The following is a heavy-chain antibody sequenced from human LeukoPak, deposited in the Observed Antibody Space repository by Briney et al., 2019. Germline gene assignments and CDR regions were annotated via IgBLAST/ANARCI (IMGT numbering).Heavy chain of an antibody. CDR3: ARHSGWYRFDY. Sequence: KSSETLSLTCTVSGASISSTSHHWGWIRQSPGEGLEWIGSIYYTGSTYYNPSLKSRLTISVDTSTNHFSLKLSSVTAADTAVYYCARHSGWYRFDYWGQGTLVTVSS. D-gene: IGHD6-19*01. CDR2: IYYTGST. V-gene: IGHV4-39*01. J-gene: IGHJ4*02. CDR1: GASISSTSHH.